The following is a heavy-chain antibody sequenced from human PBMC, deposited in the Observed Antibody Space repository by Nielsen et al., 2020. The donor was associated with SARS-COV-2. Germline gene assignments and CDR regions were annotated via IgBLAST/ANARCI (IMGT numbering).Heavy chain of an antibody. CDR2: IYHTGST. CDR1: GDSVTSGSYF. D-gene: IGHD5-18*01. Sequence: GSLRLSCTVSGDSVTSGSYFWSWIRQPPGKELEWIGYIYHTGSTNYNPSLKSRVTISVDTSKNQFSLKLSSVTAADTAVYYCARGYDYWGQGTLVTVSS. CDR3: ARGYDY. J-gene: IGHJ4*02. V-gene: IGHV4-61*01.